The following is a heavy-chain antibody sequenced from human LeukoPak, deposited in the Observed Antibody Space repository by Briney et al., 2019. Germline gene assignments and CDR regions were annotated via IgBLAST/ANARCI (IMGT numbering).Heavy chain of an antibody. CDR3: ARERAYYYFDY. V-gene: IGHV3-64*01. CDR2: VVGNGGTT. Sequence: GGSLRLSCAASGFTFTTYTIHWIRQAPGKGLEYVSAVVGNGGTTYYAKSVKGRFTISRDNSKNTVYLQMGSLRAEDTAVYYCARERAYYYFDYWGQGALVTVSS. J-gene: IGHJ4*02. CDR1: GFTFTTYT. D-gene: IGHD2-21*01.